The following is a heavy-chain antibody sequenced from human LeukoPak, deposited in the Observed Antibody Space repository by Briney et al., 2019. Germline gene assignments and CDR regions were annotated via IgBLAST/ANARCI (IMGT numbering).Heavy chain of an antibody. CDR1: GYTFTSYD. D-gene: IGHD3-3*01. CDR2: MNPNSGNT. J-gene: IGHJ6*03. Sequence: GSVKVSCKASGYTFTSYDINWVRQATGQGLEWMGWMNPNSGNTGYAQKFQGRVTITRNTSISTAYMELSSLRSEDTAVYYCARILPRITIFEVARRWYYYYMDVWGKGTTVTVSS. CDR3: ARILPRITIFEVARRWYYYYMDV. V-gene: IGHV1-8*02.